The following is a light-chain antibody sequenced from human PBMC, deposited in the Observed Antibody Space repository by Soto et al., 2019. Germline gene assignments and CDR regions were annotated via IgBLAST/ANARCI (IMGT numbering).Light chain of an antibody. CDR3: HSYIGGLGGKVV. J-gene: IGLJ2*01. CDR2: GNN. Sequence: QSVLTQSPSVSGAPGQRVTISCTGTSSNIGGGYDVHWYQQVAGTSPKLLIYGNNIRPSGVPDRFSGSKSDASASLVISGLQAEDEAAYYCHSYIGGLGGKVVFGGGTQLTV. CDR1: SSNIGGGYD. V-gene: IGLV1-40*01.